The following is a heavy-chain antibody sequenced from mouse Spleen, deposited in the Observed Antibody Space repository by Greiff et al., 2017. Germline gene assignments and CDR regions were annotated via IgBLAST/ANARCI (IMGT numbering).Heavy chain of an antibody. CDR1: GFNIKDTY. Sequence: EVQVVESGAELVKPGASVKLSCTASGFNIKDTYMHWVKQRPEQGLEWIGRIDPANGNTKYDPKFQGKATITAATSSNTAYLQLSSLTSEDTAVYYCAPIYDGYYVNYWGQGTTLTVSS. CDR2: IDPANGNT. CDR3: APIYDGYYVNY. D-gene: IGHD2-3*01. J-gene: IGHJ2*01. V-gene: IGHV14-3*02.